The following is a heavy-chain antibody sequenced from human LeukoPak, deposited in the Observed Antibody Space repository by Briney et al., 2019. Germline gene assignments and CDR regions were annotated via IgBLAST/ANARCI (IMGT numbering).Heavy chain of an antibody. Sequence: GGSLRLSCAASGFTVSSNYMSWVRQAPGKGLEWVSVMYSGGSTYYADSVKGRFTISRHNSKNTLYLEINSLRPDDTAVYYCAGGGGDYNPFDYWGQGTLVTVSS. D-gene: IGHD4-17*01. CDR3: AGGGGDYNPFDY. CDR1: GFTVSSNY. J-gene: IGHJ4*02. CDR2: MYSGGST. V-gene: IGHV3-53*04.